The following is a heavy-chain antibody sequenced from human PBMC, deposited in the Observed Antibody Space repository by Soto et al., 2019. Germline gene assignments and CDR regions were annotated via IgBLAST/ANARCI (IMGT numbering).Heavy chain of an antibody. Sequence: SETLSLTCTVSGGSISSYYWSWIRQPPGKGLEWIGYIYYSGSTNCNPSLKGRVTISVDTSKNQFSLKLSSVTAADTAVYYCARQGTVTTSDYFDYWGQGTLVTVSS. D-gene: IGHD4-4*01. CDR2: IYYSGST. J-gene: IGHJ4*02. V-gene: IGHV4-59*08. CDR3: ARQGTVTTSDYFDY. CDR1: GGSISSYY.